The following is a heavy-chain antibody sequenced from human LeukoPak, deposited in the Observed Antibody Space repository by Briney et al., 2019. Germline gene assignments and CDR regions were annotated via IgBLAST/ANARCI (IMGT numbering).Heavy chain of an antibody. CDR3: AMHHCSSTSCYARQY. D-gene: IGHD2-2*01. CDR1: GFTFSSYA. J-gene: IGHJ4*02. CDR2: ISYDGSNK. Sequence: GGSLRLSCAASGFTFSSYAMHWVRQAPGKGLEWVAVISYDGSNKYYADSVKGRFTISRDNSKNTLYLQMNSLRAEDTAVYYCAMHHCSSTSCYARQYWGQGTLVTVSS. V-gene: IGHV3-30-3*01.